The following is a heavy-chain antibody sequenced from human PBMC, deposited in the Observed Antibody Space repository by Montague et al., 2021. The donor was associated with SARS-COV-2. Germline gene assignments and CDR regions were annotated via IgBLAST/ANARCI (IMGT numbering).Heavy chain of an antibody. V-gene: IGHV4-59*01. D-gene: IGHD3-10*01. CDR2: IYYTGNT. Sequence: SETLSLTCTVSGGSISSYYYTWIRQPPGQGLEWIGYIYYTGNTTYNPSLKSRVTISVDTSKNQFSLNVESVTAADTAVYYCARDRGRYFDSGRYNGLDSWGQGTMVTVSS. CDR3: ARDRGRYFDSGRYNGLDS. J-gene: IGHJ5*01. CDR1: GGSISSYY.